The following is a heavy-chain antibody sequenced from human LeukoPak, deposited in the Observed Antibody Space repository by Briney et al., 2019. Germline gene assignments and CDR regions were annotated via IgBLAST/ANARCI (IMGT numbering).Heavy chain of an antibody. CDR2: INHSGST. Sequence: PSETLSLTCTVSGGSISSYYWSWIRQPPGKGLEWIGEINHSGSTNYNPSLKSRVTISVDTSKNQFSLKLSSVTAADTAVYYCARGPYYYDSSGSDAFDIWGQGTMVTVSS. CDR3: ARGPYYYDSSGSDAFDI. CDR1: GGSISSYY. D-gene: IGHD3-22*01. J-gene: IGHJ3*02. V-gene: IGHV4-34*01.